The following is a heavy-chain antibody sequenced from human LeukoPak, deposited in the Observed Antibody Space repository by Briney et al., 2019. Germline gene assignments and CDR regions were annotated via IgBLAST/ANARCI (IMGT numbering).Heavy chain of an antibody. CDR3: ARASSSSSKFDY. Sequence: PSETLSLTCTVSGGSISSSSYYWGWIRQPPGKGLEWIGSIYYSGSTYYNPSLKSRVTISVDTSKIQFSLKLSSVTAADTAVYYCARASSSSSKFDYWGQGTLVTVSS. CDR1: GGSISSSSYY. V-gene: IGHV4-39*07. D-gene: IGHD6-6*01. J-gene: IGHJ4*02. CDR2: IYYSGST.